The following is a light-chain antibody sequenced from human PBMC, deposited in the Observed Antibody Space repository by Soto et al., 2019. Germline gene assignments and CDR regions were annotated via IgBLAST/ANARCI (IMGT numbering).Light chain of an antibody. J-gene: IGKJ4*01. Sequence: DIQMTQSPFTLSASVGDRVTITCRASQSISSWLAWYQQTPGKAPNLLIYDASSLESGVPSRFSGSGSGTEFTLTISSLQPDDFATYYCQQYNSYPLTFGGGTKVEIK. CDR3: QQYNSYPLT. CDR2: DAS. V-gene: IGKV1-5*01. CDR1: QSISSW.